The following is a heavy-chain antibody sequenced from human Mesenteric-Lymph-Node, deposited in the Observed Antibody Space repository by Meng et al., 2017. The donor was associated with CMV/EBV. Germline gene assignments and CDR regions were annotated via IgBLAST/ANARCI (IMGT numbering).Heavy chain of an antibody. Sequence: QIQLPQSGPGLVESFPTLPITLTISGDSISRNQAAWNWIRQSPSRSLELLGKTYYRSESYNDYAVSVKSRISVNLDTSKNQLSLHLNFVTPEDTAVYYCAYFGDLPPLWWGQGTLVTVSS. D-gene: IGHD3-16*01. CDR1: GDSISRNQAA. CDR2: TYYRSESYN. CDR3: AYFGDLPPLW. V-gene: IGHV6-1*01. J-gene: IGHJ4*02.